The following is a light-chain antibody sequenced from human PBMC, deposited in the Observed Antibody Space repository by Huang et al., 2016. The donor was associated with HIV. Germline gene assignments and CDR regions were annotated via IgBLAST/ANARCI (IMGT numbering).Light chain of an antibody. CDR1: QSISSF. CDR3: QQSYSTPYT. CDR2: AAS. V-gene: IGKV1-39*01. Sequence: EIQMTQAPSSLSASVGDRVTITCRASQSISSFLNWYQQKPGKAPKLLIYAASSLQGGVPSRFSGSGSGTDFTLTISSLQPEDFATYYCQQSYSTPYTFGQGTKLEIK. J-gene: IGKJ2*01.